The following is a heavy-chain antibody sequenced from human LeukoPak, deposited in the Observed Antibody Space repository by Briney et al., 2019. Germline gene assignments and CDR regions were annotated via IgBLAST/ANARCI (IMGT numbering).Heavy chain of an antibody. CDR2: ISASGASI. D-gene: IGHD2-15*01. CDR3: AKDSSASFYCGGGACYSNY. V-gene: IGHV3-48*03. CDR1: GFTFSTYE. J-gene: IGHJ4*02. Sequence: GSLRLSCAASGFTFSTYEMNWVRQAPGKGLEWVAYISASGASIYYAASVKGRFTISRDNAKNSLYLQMNSLRTEDTAVYYCAKDSSASFYCGGGACYSNYWGQGTLVTVSS.